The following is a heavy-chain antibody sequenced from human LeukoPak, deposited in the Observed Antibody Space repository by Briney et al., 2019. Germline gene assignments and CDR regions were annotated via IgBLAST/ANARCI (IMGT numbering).Heavy chain of an antibody. J-gene: IGHJ6*02. V-gene: IGHV3-23*01. D-gene: IGHD4-17*01. CDR3: AKDLYGFYAMDV. CDR1: GFTFSSYW. Sequence: GGSLRLSCAASGFTFSSYWMSWVRQAPGEGLEWVSGISGSGDSSYYADSVKGRFTISRDNSGNTLYLQMNSLRAEDTAVYYCAKDLYGFYAMDVWGQGTTVTVSS. CDR2: ISGSGDSS.